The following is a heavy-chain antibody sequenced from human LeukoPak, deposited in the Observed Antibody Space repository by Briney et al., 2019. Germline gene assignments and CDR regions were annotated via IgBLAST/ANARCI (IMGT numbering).Heavy chain of an antibody. Sequence: GGAPKIPCRGSGYSLTSYWIGWVRQMPGKGLEGVGIIYPGDSDTRYSPSFQGQVTISADKSISTAYLQWSSLKASDTAMYYCARRIAAAGYYFDYWGQGTLVTVSS. CDR1: GYSLTSYW. V-gene: IGHV5-51*01. CDR2: IYPGDSDT. D-gene: IGHD6-13*01. J-gene: IGHJ4*02. CDR3: ARRIAAAGYYFDY.